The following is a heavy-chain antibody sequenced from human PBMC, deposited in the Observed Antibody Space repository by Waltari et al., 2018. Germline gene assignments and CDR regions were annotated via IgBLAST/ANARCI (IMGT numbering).Heavy chain of an antibody. Sequence: STYYNPSLKSRVTISVDTSKNQFSLKLSSVTAADTAVYYCARLRPAYYGSGSYYNVDYYYYGMDVWGQGTTVTVSS. V-gene: IGHV4-39*01. D-gene: IGHD3-10*01. CDR2: ST. CDR3: ARLRPAYYGSGSYYNVDYYYYGMDV. J-gene: IGHJ6*02.